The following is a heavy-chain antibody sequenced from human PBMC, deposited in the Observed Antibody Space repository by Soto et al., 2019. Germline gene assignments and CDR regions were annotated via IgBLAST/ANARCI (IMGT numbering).Heavy chain of an antibody. CDR1: GFSCSRFE. V-gene: IGHV3-48*03. CDR3: AKDLGSYLSPAFDY. CDR2: ISSSSDIM. Sequence: PVGSLRLSCAASGFSCSRFEMNWVRQAPGKVLEWVSYISSSSDIMYYAGSVKVRFAISRDNAKNSLFLQMNSLRPEDTAVYYCAKDLGSYLSPAFDYWGLGTLVTVSS. D-gene: IGHD1-26*01. J-gene: IGHJ4*02.